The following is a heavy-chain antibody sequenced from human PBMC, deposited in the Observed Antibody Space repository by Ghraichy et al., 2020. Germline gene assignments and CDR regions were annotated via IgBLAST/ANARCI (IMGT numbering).Heavy chain of an antibody. J-gene: IGHJ5*02. V-gene: IGHV1-18*04. CDR1: GYTFTSYG. CDR3: ARSPPFYYYDSSGYLGANWFDP. Sequence: ASVKVSCKASGYTFTSYGISWVRQAPGQGLEWMGWISAYNGNTNYAQKLQGRVTMTTDTSTSTAYMELRSLRSDDTAVYYCARSPPFYYYDSSGYLGANWFDPWGQGTLVTVSS. D-gene: IGHD3-22*01. CDR2: ISAYNGNT.